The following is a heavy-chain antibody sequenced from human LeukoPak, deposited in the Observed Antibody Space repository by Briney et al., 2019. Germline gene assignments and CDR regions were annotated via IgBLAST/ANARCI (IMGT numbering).Heavy chain of an antibody. D-gene: IGHD6-19*01. CDR2: ISSSSSYI. CDR3: ASQGSSGSPSY. CDR1: GFTFSSYS. J-gene: IGHJ4*02. V-gene: IGHV3-21*01. Sequence: GRSLRLSCAAPGFTFSSYSMNWVRQAPGKGLEWVSSISSSSSYIYYADSVKGRFTISRDNAKNSLYLQMNSLRAEDTAVYYCASQGSSGSPSYWGQGTLVTVSS.